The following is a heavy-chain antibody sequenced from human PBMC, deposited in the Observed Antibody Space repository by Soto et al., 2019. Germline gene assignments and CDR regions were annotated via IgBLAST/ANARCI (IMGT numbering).Heavy chain of an antibody. V-gene: IGHV3-30-3*01. CDR3: ARAGVGATGGIEY. D-gene: IGHD1-26*01. CDR1: GFTFSSYA. J-gene: IGHJ4*02. Sequence: QVQLVESGGGGVQPGRSLRLPCAASGFTFSSYAMHWVRQAPGKGLEWVAVISYDGSNKYYADSVKGRFTISRDNSKNTLYLQMNSLRAEDTAVYYCARAGVGATGGIEYWGQGTLVTVSS. CDR2: ISYDGSNK.